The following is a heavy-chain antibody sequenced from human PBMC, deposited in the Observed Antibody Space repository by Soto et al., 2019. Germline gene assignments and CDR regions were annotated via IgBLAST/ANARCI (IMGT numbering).Heavy chain of an antibody. CDR3: ARGSTGSTTHFYYDGMGV. J-gene: IGHJ6*02. D-gene: IGHD1-1*01. CDR1: GYRFASYW. V-gene: IGHV5-51*01. Sequence: GESLKISCKGSGYRFASYWIGWVRQMPGKGLEWMGIIYPGDSDTRYSPSFQGQVTISVDKSINTAYLQWSSLKASDTAMYFCARGSTGSTTHFYYDGMGVWGQGTTVTVSS. CDR2: IYPGDSDT.